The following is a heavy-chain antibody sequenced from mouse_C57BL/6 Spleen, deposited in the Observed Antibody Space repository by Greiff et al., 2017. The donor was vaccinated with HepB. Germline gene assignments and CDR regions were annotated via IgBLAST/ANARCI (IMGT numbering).Heavy chain of an antibody. Sequence: QVQLQQSGPELVKPGASVKISCKASGYAFSSSWMNWVKQRPGKGLEWIGRIYPGDGDTNYNGKFKGKATLTADKSSSTAYMQLSSLTSEDSAVYFCARTIDGYFLDYWGQGTTLTVSS. CDR3: ARTIDGYFLDY. CDR1: GYAFSSSW. D-gene: IGHD2-3*01. CDR2: IYPGDGDT. V-gene: IGHV1-82*01. J-gene: IGHJ2*01.